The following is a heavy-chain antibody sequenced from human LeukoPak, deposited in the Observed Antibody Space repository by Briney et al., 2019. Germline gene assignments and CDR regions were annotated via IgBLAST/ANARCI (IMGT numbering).Heavy chain of an antibody. D-gene: IGHD3-3*01. CDR3: ARDSSRISIFGVVLYYYGMGV. Sequence: ASVKVSCKASGYTFTSYAMHWVRQAPGQRLEWMGWINAGNGNTKYSQKFQGRVTITRDTSASTAYMELSSLRSEDTAVYYCARDSSRISIFGVVLYYYGMGVWGQGTTVTVSS. J-gene: IGHJ6*02. V-gene: IGHV1-3*01. CDR1: GYTFTSYA. CDR2: INAGNGNT.